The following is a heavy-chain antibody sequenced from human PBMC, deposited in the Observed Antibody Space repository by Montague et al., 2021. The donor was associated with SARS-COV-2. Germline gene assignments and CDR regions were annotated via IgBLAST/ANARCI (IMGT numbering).Heavy chain of an antibody. CDR3: ASEEFFYYGSGNYYRSALDD. V-gene: IGHV4-34*12. CDR1: GVSFSGYY. CDR2: VIHSGTT. J-gene: IGHJ6*02. D-gene: IGHD3-10*01. Sequence: SETLSLTCPVYGVSFSGYYWCWVRQPPGKGLEWRGEVIHSGTTNNNTSLKSSVTISIDSSNDRFSLRLTSLTSADTGVYYCASEEFFYYGSGNYYRSALDDWGQGTTVTVS.